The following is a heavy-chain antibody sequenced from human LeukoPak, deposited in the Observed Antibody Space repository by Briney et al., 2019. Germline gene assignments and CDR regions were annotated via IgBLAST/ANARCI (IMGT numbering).Heavy chain of an antibody. V-gene: IGHV5-51*01. J-gene: IGHJ4*02. CDR1: GYRFTTYW. CDR2: IYPGDSDT. Sequence: GESLKISCKGSGYRFTTYWIGWVRQMPGKGLEWMGIIYPGDSDTRYSPSFRGQVTMSADKSINTAYLQWSSLKASDTAMYYYARRQGCSSTSCPPDSWGQGTLVTVSS. D-gene: IGHD2-2*01. CDR3: ARRQGCSSTSCPPDS.